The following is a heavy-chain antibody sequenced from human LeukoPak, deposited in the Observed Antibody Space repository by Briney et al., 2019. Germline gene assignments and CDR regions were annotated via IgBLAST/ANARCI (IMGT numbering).Heavy chain of an antibody. D-gene: IGHD6-19*01. V-gene: IGHV3-13*05. CDR3: AKDDEQWLVRSFDY. J-gene: IGHJ4*02. CDR1: GFTFSSYD. CDR2: IGTAGDL. Sequence: PGGSLRLSCAASGFTFSSYDMHWVRQATGKGLEWVSAIGTAGDLYYPGSVKGRFTISRENAKNSLYLQMNSLRAGDTAVYYCAKDDEQWLVRSFDYWGQGTLVTVSS.